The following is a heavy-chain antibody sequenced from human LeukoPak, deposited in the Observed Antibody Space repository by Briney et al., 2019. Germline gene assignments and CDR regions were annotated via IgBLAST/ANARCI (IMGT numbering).Heavy chain of an antibody. J-gene: IGHJ4*02. CDR1: GGSISSYY. D-gene: IGHD6-19*01. CDR2: MYYSGST. V-gene: IGHV4-59*01. Sequence: PSETLSLTFTVSGGSISSYYCTWIRQPPGKGLEWTGYMYYSGSTSDNPSLKSRVTISVDTSKNQFSLKLSSVTAADTAVYYCAREFAVADPYYFDYSGQGTLVTVSS. CDR3: AREFAVADPYYFDY.